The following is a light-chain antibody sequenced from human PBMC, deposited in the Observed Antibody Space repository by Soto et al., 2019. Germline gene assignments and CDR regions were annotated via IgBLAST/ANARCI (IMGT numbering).Light chain of an antibody. CDR1: QSISSY. Sequence: DIQMTQSPSSLSASVGDRVTITCRASQSISSYLNWYQQKQGKAPKLLIYAASSLQSGVPSRFSGSGSGTDFTLTISSLQPEEFATDYCQQSYSTLCTFGQGTKREIK. J-gene: IGKJ2*02. CDR2: AAS. V-gene: IGKV1-39*01. CDR3: QQSYSTLCT.